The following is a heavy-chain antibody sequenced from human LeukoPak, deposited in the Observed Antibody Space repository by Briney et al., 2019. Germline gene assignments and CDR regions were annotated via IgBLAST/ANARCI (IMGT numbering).Heavy chain of an antibody. D-gene: IGHD2-2*01. J-gene: IGHJ4*02. CDR2: IYYSGST. V-gene: IGHV4-59*08. CDR3: ARGDCSSTSCHYFDY. CDR1: GGSISSYY. Sequence: SETLSLTCTVSGGSISSYYWSWIRQPPGKGLEWIGYIYYSGSTNYNPSLKSRVTISVDTSKNQFSLKLSSVTAADTAVYYCARGDCSSTSCHYFDYWGQGTLVTVSS.